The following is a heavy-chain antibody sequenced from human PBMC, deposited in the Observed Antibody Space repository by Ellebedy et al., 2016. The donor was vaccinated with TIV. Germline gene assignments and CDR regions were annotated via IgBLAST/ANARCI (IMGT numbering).Heavy chain of an antibody. Sequence: ASVKVSXXASGYAFTAYYMHWVRQAPGQGLEWMAWINPKTGGTNYARDFQGRVTLTRDTSISTAYMELSSLRSDDTAVYYCAPRPRDFDPSDEAFDFWGQGTMVIVSS. D-gene: IGHD3-9*01. CDR2: INPKTGGT. CDR1: GYAFTAYY. V-gene: IGHV1-2*02. CDR3: APRPRDFDPSDEAFDF. J-gene: IGHJ3*01.